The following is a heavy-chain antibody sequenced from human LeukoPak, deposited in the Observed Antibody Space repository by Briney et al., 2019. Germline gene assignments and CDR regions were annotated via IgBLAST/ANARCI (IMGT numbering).Heavy chain of an antibody. CDR3: AGMDYGDKSFDY. CDR2: IYYSGST. CDR1: GGSISSYY. Sequence: SETLSLTCTVSGGSISSYYWSWIRQPPGKGLEWIGYIYYSGSTNYNPSLKSRVTISVDTFKNQFSLKLSSVTAADTAVYYCAGMDYGDKSFDYWGQGTLVTVSP. J-gene: IGHJ4*02. D-gene: IGHD4-17*01. V-gene: IGHV4-59*01.